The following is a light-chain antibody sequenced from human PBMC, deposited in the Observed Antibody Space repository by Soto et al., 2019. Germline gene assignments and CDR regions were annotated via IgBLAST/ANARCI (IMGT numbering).Light chain of an antibody. V-gene: IGKV1-5*03. CDR1: QSISVW. CDR2: KAS. J-gene: IGKJ1*01. CDR3: QQYKSYSPT. Sequence: DIQLTQTPSTLSASLAARVPLKCRASQSISVWVAWYQQKAGKAPNLLIYKASRLESGVPSRFSGSGSETEFTLTISGLQPGDSATYYCQQYKSYSPTFGQGTKVDIK.